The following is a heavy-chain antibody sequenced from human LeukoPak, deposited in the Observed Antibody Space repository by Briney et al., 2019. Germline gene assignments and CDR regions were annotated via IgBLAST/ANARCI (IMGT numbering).Heavy chain of an antibody. D-gene: IGHD5-24*01. CDR2: IYYSGST. CDR1: GGSISSYY. CDR3: ARDVRWLQSGQDAFDI. Sequence: SETLSLTCTVSGGSISSYYWSWIRQPPGKGLEWIGYIYYSGSTNYNPSLKSRVTISVDTSKNQFSLTLSSVTAADTAVYYCARDVRWLQSGQDAFDIWGQGTMVTVSS. V-gene: IGHV4-59*01. J-gene: IGHJ3*02.